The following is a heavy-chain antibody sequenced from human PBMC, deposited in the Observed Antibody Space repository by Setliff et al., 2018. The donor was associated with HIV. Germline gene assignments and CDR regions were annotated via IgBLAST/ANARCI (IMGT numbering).Heavy chain of an antibody. D-gene: IGHD3-22*01. CDR1: GGTFSSYA. CDR2: IIPIFGTA. Sequence: SVKVSCKASGGTFSSYAISWVRQAPGQGLEWMGGIIPIFGTANYAQKFQGRVTMTRDTSISTAYMELSSLRSEGTAVYYCARATNYYDSSGYYDYWGQGTLVTVSS. J-gene: IGHJ4*02. CDR3: ARATNYYDSSGYYDY. V-gene: IGHV1-69*05.